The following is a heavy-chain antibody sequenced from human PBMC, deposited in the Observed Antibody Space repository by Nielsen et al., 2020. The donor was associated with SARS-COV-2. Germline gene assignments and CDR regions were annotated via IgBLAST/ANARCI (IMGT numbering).Heavy chain of an antibody. D-gene: IGHD5-24*01. Sequence: SCTVSRGSISSYYWSWIRQPPGKGLEWIGYIYYTGSTNYSPSLKSRVTISVDTSKNQFSLKLSSVTAADTAVYYCARESGYNSNYFDSWGQGTLVTVSS. CDR3: ARESGYNSNYFDS. J-gene: IGHJ4*02. CDR1: RGSISSYY. V-gene: IGHV4-59*01. CDR2: IYYTGST.